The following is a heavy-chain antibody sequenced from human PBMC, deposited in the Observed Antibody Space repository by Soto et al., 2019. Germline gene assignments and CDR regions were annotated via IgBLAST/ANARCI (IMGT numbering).Heavy chain of an antibody. Sequence: VHLQQWGAGLLRPSETLSLTCTVSGESFGAYYWSWIRQSPGKGLERIGEVYHSGDTKYNPSLKSRVTISEDPSKNQFSLRMTSMTAADTGVYYCARGFSNSVTTRFDSWGQGTLVTVSS. CDR1: GESFGAYY. V-gene: IGHV4-34*01. CDR2: VYHSGDT. CDR3: ARGFSNSVTTRFDS. J-gene: IGHJ4*02. D-gene: IGHD4-17*01.